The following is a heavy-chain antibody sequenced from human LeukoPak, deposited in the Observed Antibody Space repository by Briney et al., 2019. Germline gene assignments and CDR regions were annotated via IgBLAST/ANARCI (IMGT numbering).Heavy chain of an antibody. CDR1: GYSISSGYY. J-gene: IGHJ4*02. CDR3: ARGRPVVYFDY. V-gene: IGHV4-38-2*02. CDR2: IYHSGST. Sequence: PSETLSLTCTVSGYSISSGYYWGWIRPPPGKGLEWTGSIYHSGSTYYNPSLKSRVTISVDTSKNQFSLKLSSVTAADTAVYYCARGRPVVYFDYWGQGTLVTVSS. D-gene: IGHD2-15*01.